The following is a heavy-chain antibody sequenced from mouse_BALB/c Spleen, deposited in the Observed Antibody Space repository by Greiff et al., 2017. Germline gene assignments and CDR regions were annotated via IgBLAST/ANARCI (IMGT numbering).Heavy chain of an antibody. J-gene: IGHJ4*01. Sequence: EVKLQESGGGLVQPGGSLRLSCATSGFTFTDYYMSWVRQPPGKALEWLGFIRNKANGYTTEYSASVKGRFTISRDNSQSILYLQMNTLRAEDSATYYCARDPLRYNYAMDYWGQGTSVTVSS. D-gene: IGHD1-1*01. CDR1: GFTFTDYY. V-gene: IGHV7-3*02. CDR2: IRNKANGYTT. CDR3: ARDPLRYNYAMDY.